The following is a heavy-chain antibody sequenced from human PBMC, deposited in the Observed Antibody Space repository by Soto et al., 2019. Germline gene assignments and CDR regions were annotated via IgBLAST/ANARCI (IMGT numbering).Heavy chain of an antibody. CDR1: GYTFTSYA. CDR2: IIPIFGTA. V-gene: IGHV1-69*13. CDR3: ARVRLGAPTRYFDY. Sequence: SVKVSCKASGYTFTSYAMNWVRQAPGQGLEWMGGIIPIFGTANYAQKFQGRVTITADESTSTAYMELSSLRSEDTAVYYCARVRLGAPTRYFDYWGQGALVTVSS. D-gene: IGHD1-26*01. J-gene: IGHJ4*02.